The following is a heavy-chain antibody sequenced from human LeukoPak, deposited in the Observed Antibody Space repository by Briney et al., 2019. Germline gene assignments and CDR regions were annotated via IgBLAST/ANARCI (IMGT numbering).Heavy chain of an antibody. CDR2: IYYSGST. CDR3: AREAPNCSGGSCYHYFDY. D-gene: IGHD2-15*01. CDR1: GGSISSYY. Sequence: SETLSLTCTVSGGSISSYYWSWIRQPPGKGLEWIGYIYYSGSTNYNPSLKSRVTISVDTSKNQFSLKLSSVTAADTAVYYCAREAPNCSGGSCYHYFDYWGQGTLVTVSS. J-gene: IGHJ4*02. V-gene: IGHV4-59*01.